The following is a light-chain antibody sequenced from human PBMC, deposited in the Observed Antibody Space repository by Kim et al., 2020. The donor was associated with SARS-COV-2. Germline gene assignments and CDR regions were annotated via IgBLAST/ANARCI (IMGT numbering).Light chain of an antibody. Sequence: SYELTQPPSVSVSPGQTASITCSGDKLGDKYACWYQQKPGQSPALVIYQDTKRPSGIPERFSGSNSGNTATLTISGTQAMDEADYYCQAWDSRTYVVFGGGTQLTV. CDR2: QDT. V-gene: IGLV3-1*01. CDR1: KLGDKY. J-gene: IGLJ2*01. CDR3: QAWDSRTYVV.